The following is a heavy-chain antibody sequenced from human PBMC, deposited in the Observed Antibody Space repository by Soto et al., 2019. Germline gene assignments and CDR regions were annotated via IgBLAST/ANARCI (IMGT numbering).Heavy chain of an antibody. D-gene: IGHD2-2*01. CDR1: GFTFSSYA. V-gene: IGHV3-30-3*01. CDR2: ISYDGSIK. CDR3: ARQIVVVPAAYQSHFDY. J-gene: IGHJ4*02. Sequence: GGSLRLSCAASGFTFSSYAMHWVRQAPGKGLEWVAVISYDGSIKYYADSVKGRFTISRDNSKNTLYLQMNSLRAEDTAVYYCARQIVVVPAAYQSHFDYWGQGTLVTVSS.